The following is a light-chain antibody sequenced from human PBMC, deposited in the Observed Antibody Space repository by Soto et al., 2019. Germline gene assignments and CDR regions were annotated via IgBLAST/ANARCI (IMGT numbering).Light chain of an antibody. J-gene: IGLJ2*01. V-gene: IGLV2-14*01. Sequence: QSVLTQPASVSGSPGQSITISCTGTSSDVGGYNYVSWYQQHPGKAPKLMIYEVSNWPSGVSNRFSGSKSGNTASLTISGLQAEDEADYYCSSYTSSSTVVFGGGTKLTVL. CDR2: EVS. CDR3: SSYTSSSTVV. CDR1: SSDVGGYNY.